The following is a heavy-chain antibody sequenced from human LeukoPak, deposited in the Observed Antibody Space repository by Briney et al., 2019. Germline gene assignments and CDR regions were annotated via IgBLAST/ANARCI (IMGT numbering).Heavy chain of an antibody. J-gene: IGHJ5*02. V-gene: IGHV4-34*01. CDR3: ARGKYSSSSYWFDP. CDR1: GGSFSGYY. CDR2: INHSGST. Sequence: PSETLSLTCAVYGGSFSGYYWSWIRQPPGKGLEWIGEINHSGSTNYNPSLKSQVTISVDTSKNQFSLKLSSVTAADTAVYYCARGKYSSSSYWFDPWGQGTLVTVSS. D-gene: IGHD6-6*01.